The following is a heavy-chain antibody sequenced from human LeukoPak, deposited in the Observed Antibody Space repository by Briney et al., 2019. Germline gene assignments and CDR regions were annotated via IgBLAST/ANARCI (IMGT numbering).Heavy chain of an antibody. CDR1: GGSFSGYY. Sequence: SETLSLTCAVYGGSFSGYYWSWIRQPPGKGLEWIGSIYYSGSTYYNPSLKSRVTISVDTSKNQFSLQLNSVTPEDTAVYYCARERGVLRLGGTFDYWGQGTLVTVSS. CDR2: IYYSGST. D-gene: IGHD3-10*01. CDR3: ARERGVLRLGGTFDY. V-gene: IGHV4-34*01. J-gene: IGHJ4*02.